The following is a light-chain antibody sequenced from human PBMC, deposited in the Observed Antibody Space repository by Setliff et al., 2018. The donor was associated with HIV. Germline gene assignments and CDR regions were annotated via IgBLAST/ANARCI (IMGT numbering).Light chain of an antibody. J-gene: IGLJ2*01. CDR2: EVN. CDR1: RSDIGAYTY. V-gene: IGLV2-14*01. CDR3: TSYTTSSTLV. Sequence: QSALTQPASVSGSPGQSITISCTGSRSDIGAYTYVSWYQHHPGKVPKLILSEVNKRPSGVSARFSGSRTGNTASLTISGLQAGDESYYYCTSYTTSSTLVFGGGTKVTVL.